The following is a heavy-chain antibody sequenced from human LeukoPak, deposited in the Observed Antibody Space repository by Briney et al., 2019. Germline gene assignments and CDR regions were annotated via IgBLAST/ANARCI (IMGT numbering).Heavy chain of an antibody. V-gene: IGHV3-23*01. CDR2: ISGSGGST. CDR3: AKSRYGSGLFDY. D-gene: IGHD3-10*01. J-gene: IGHJ4*02. Sequence: QTGGSLRLSCAASGFTFSSSAMNWVRQAPGKGLEWVSAISGSGGSTYYADSVKGRFTISRDNSKNTLYLQMNSLRAEDTAVYYCAKSRYGSGLFDYWGQGTLVTVSS. CDR1: GFTFSSSA.